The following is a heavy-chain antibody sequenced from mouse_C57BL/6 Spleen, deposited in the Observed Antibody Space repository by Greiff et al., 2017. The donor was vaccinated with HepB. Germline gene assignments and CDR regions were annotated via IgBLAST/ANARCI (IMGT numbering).Heavy chain of an antibody. CDR2: IYPRSGNT. D-gene: IGHD1-1*01. Sequence: VQVVESGAELARPGASVKLSCKASGYTFTSYGISWVKQRTGQGLEWIGEIYPRSGNTYYNEKFKGKATLTADKSSSTAYMELRSLTSEDSAVYFCARRTTVVATDYWGQGTTLTVSS. J-gene: IGHJ2*01. CDR3: ARRTTVVATDY. V-gene: IGHV1-81*01. CDR1: GYTFTSYG.